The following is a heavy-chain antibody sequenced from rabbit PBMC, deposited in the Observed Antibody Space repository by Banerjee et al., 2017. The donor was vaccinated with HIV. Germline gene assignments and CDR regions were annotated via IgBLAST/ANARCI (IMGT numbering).Heavy chain of an antibody. CDR1: GSDISRNA. J-gene: IGHJ3*01. V-gene: IGHV1S45*01. CDR3: ARAGWNFGL. Sequence: QEQLVESGGGLVQPEGSLTLTCTASGSDISRNAMCWVRQAPGKGLEWIACIETTSGATWYASWAKGRFTISKTSSTTVTLEMTSLTAADTATYLCARAGWNFGLWGQGTLVTVS. D-gene: IGHD3-1*01. CDR2: IETTSGAT.